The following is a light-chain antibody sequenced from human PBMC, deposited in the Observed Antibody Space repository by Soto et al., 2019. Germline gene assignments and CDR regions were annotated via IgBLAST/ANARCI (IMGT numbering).Light chain of an antibody. Sequence: QSVLTQPPSVSGAPGQRVTISCTGSSSNIGAGYDVHWYQQLPGTVPKLLIYGNSNRPSGVPDRFSGSKSGTSASLAITGLQAEDEADYYCSSYTSSSTLLYVFGTGTKVTVL. CDR1: SSNIGAGYD. CDR2: GNS. J-gene: IGLJ1*01. CDR3: SSYTSSSTLLYV. V-gene: IGLV1-40*01.